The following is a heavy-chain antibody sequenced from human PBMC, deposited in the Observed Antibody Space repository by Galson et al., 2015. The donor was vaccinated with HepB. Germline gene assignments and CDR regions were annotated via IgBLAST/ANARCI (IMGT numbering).Heavy chain of an antibody. D-gene: IGHD3-10*01. J-gene: IGHJ4*02. CDR1: GFTFNKCS. CDR3: ARLGVRSNDY. Sequence: SLRLSCEASGFTFNKCSMNWVRQAPGKGLEWVSYITPTSNATDYADSVKGRFTISRDNAVNALFLQMNSLRVEDTAVYYCARLGVRSNDYWGQGTLVTVSS. CDR2: ITPTSNAT. V-gene: IGHV3-48*01.